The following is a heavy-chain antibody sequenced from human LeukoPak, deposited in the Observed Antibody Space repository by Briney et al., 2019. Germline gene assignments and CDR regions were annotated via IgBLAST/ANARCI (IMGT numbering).Heavy chain of an antibody. CDR1: GFTFSTYG. J-gene: IGHJ4*02. CDR2: ITGSGGST. V-gene: IGHV3-23*01. Sequence: PGGSLRLSCAASGFTFSTYGMSWVRQAPGKGLEWVSAITGSGGSTNYADSVKGRFTISRDNSKNTLYLQMNSLRAEDTAVYYCAKGGDSGWLFDYWGQGTLVTVSS. D-gene: IGHD6-19*01. CDR3: AKGGDSGWLFDY.